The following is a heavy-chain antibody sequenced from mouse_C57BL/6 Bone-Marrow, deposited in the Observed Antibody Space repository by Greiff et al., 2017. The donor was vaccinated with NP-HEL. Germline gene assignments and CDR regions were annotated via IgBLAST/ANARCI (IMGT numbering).Heavy chain of an antibody. Sequence: VQLQESGAELARPGASVKLSCKASGYTFTSYGISWVKQRTGQGLEWIGEIYPRSGNTYYNEKFKGKATLTADKSSSTAYMELRSLTSQDAAVYFCARRGVYYAMDYWGQGTSGTGSS. V-gene: IGHV1-81*01. CDR1: GYTFTSYG. CDR2: IYPRSGNT. CDR3: ARRGVYYAMDY. J-gene: IGHJ4*01.